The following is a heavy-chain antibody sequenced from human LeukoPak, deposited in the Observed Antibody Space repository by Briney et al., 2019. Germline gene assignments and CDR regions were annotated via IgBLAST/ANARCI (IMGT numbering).Heavy chain of an antibody. CDR1: GFTFRSYN. V-gene: IGHV3-21*05. Sequence: GGSLRLSCAAFGFTFRSYNMIWARQAPGKGLEWVSNIDGASTFIYYADSVKGRFTISRDNAKNSLYLQMNSLRAEDTAVYYCARSGAHGSGGGLWNYWGQGTLVTVSS. J-gene: IGHJ4*02. CDR2: IDGASTFI. D-gene: IGHD6-19*01. CDR3: ARSGAHGSGGGLWNY.